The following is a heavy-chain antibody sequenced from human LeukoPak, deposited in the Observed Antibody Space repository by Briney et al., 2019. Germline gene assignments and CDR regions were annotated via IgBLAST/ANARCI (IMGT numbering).Heavy chain of an antibody. Sequence: SETLSLTCTVSGGSISSGGYYWSWIRQHLGKGLEWIGYIYYSGSTYYNPSLKSRVTISVDTSKNQFSLKLSSVTAADTAVYYCARESVDTASPFDYWGQGTLVTVSS. V-gene: IGHV4-31*03. J-gene: IGHJ4*02. CDR1: GGSISSGGYY. D-gene: IGHD5-18*01. CDR2: IYYSGST. CDR3: ARESVDTASPFDY.